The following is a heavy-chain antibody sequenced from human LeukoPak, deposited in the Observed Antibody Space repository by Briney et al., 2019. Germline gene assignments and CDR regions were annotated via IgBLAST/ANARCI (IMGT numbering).Heavy chain of an antibody. CDR1: GYSISSGYY. D-gene: IGHD6-19*01. Sequence: SETLSLTCTVSGYSISSGYYWGWIRQPPGKGLEWIGSIYHSGSTYYNPSLKSRVTISVDTSKNQFSLKLSSVTAADTAVYYCARVGNIAAAGTSYSRGWYTIDYWGQGTLVTVSS. J-gene: IGHJ4*02. CDR3: ARVGNIAAAGTSYSRGWYTIDY. CDR2: IYHSGST. V-gene: IGHV4-38-2*02.